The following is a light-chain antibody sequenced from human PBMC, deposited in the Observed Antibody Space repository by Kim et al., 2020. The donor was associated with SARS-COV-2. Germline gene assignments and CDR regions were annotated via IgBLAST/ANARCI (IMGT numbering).Light chain of an antibody. V-gene: IGLV3-25*03. Sequence: SYELTQPPSVSVSPGQTARITCSGDALPKQYAYWYQQKPGQAPVLVIYKDSERPSVIPERFSGSSSGTTVTLTISGVQAEDEADYYCQSADSSGTNWVFGGGTQLTVL. CDR2: KDS. J-gene: IGLJ3*02. CDR1: ALPKQY. CDR3: QSADSSGTNWV.